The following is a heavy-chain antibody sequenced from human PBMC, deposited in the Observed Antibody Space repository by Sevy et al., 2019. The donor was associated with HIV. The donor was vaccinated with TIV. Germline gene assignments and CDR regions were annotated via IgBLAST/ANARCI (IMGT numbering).Heavy chain of an antibody. CDR2: LSGSGGST. CDR3: TNSLGGY. J-gene: IGHJ4*02. CDR1: GFTFSNYA. D-gene: IGHD7-27*01. Sequence: GGSLRLSCAASGFTFSNYAMSWVRQAPGKGLEWVSPLSGSGGSTYYADSVQGRFTVSRDNSKRTLYLQMNNLRVEDTATYYCTNSLGGYWGQGTLVTVSS. V-gene: IGHV3-23*01.